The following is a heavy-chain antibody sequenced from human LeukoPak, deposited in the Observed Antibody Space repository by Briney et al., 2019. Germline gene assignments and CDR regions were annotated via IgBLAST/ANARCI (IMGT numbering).Heavy chain of an antibody. J-gene: IGHJ5*02. CDR1: GYTFTGYY. D-gene: IGHD2-2*01. V-gene: IGHV1-2*02. CDR3: ARDHIVVVPAARFDP. CDR2: INPNSGGT. Sequence: ASVKVSCKASGYTFTGYYMHWVRQAPGQGLEWMGWINPNSGGTNYAQKFQGRVTMTRDTSISTAYMELSRLRSDDTAVYYCARDHIVVVPAARFDPWGQGTLVTVSS.